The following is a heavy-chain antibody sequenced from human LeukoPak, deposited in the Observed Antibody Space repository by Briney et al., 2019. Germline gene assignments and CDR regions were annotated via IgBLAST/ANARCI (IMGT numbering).Heavy chain of an antibody. J-gene: IGHJ4*02. CDR3: ARDGPIPY. Sequence: AGGSLRLSCAASGFTFSSYSMNWVRQAPGKGLEWVSSISSSSSYIYHADSVKGRFTISRDNAKNSLYLQMNSLRAEDTAVYYCARDGPIPYWGQGTLVTVSS. CDR1: GFTFSSYS. CDR2: ISSSSSYI. V-gene: IGHV3-21*01.